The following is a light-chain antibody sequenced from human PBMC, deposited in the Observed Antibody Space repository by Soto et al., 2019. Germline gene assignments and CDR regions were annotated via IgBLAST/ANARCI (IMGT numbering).Light chain of an antibody. V-gene: IGLV1-44*01. CDR1: SSNIGINT. Sequence: QSVLTQPPSASGTPGQTITISCSGGSSNIGINTVSWYEHLPGTAPRLLIYGNNQRPSGVPDRFSGSKSGTSASLAISGLQSEDEAHYYCATWDDSLDVHVFGTGTKLNVL. CDR3: ATWDDSLDVHV. CDR2: GNN. J-gene: IGLJ1*01.